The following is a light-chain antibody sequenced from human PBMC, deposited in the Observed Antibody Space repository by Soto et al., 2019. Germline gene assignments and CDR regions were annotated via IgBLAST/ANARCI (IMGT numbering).Light chain of an antibody. V-gene: IGKV2-30*01. CDR3: MQAVYWPFT. J-gene: IGKJ3*01. CDR1: QSLVYSDGQTY. CDR2: RVS. Sequence: DIVLTQSPLLLPVTLGQPASISCTSSQSLVYSDGQTYLSWFQQRPGQSPRRLIYRVSNRDTGVPVRFSASGSGTDLTLKISRVEAEDVAVYFCMQAVYWPFTFGPGTKVDIK.